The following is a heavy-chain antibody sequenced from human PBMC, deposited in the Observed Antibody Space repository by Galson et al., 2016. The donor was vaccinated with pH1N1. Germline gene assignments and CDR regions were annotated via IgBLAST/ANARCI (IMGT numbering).Heavy chain of an antibody. CDR3: ARGPGTAVVVRSNRGHDY. J-gene: IGHJ4*02. D-gene: IGHD3-22*01. CDR2: IYYTGIT. V-gene: IGHV4-31*03. Sequence: TLSLTCTVSGDSISSDGYYWSWIRQHPGKGLEWIGYIYYTGITYYNPSLKSRGTISVDTSKNQFSLKLSSVTAADTAVYYCARGPGTAVVVRSNRGHDYWGQGTLVTVSS. CDR1: GDSISSDGYY.